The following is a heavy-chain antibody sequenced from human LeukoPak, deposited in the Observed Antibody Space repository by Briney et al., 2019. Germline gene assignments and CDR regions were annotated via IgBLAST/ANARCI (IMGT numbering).Heavy chain of an antibody. CDR2: INWNGGNI. J-gene: IGHJ6*02. CDR3: AKENSLRIGRQVYHYFYGMNA. Sequence: GGSLRLSCAASGFSIDDCAMRWVRQAPGKGLEWVSSINWNGGNINYADSVKGRFTISRDNAKNSLYLQMNSLKAEDTALYYCAKENSLRIGRQVYHYFYGMNAWGQGTTVTVSS. D-gene: IGHD1-1*01. CDR1: GFSIDDCA. V-gene: IGHV3-9*01.